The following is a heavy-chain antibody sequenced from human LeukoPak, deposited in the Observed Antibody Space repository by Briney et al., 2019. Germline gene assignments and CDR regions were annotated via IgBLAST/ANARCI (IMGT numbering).Heavy chain of an antibody. Sequence: GGSLRLSCADSGFTFSSYAMHWVRQAPGKGLEWVAVVSYDGTNKYYADSVKGRFTISRDNSKNTLYLQMNSLRAEDTAVYYCAKDGSWSCTDWGQGTLVTVSS. CDR3: AKDGSWSCTD. CDR1: GFTFSSYA. J-gene: IGHJ4*02. V-gene: IGHV3-30*04. D-gene: IGHD2-8*02. CDR2: VSYDGTNK.